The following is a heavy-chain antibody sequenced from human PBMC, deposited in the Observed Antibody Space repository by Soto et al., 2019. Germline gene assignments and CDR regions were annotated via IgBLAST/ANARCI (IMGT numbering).Heavy chain of an antibody. CDR3: AKDSGLYYYYGMDV. CDR1: GFTFSSYG. V-gene: IGHV3-30*18. Sequence: QVQLVESGGGVVQPGRSLRLSCAASGFTFSSYGMHWVRQAPGKGLEWVAVISSDGSNKYYADSVKGRFTISRDNSKNTLYLQMNSLRAEDTAVYYCAKDSGLYYYYGMDVWGQGTTVTVSS. CDR2: ISSDGSNK. J-gene: IGHJ6*02.